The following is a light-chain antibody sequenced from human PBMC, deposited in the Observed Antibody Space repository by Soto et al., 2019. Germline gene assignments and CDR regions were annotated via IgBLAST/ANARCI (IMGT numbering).Light chain of an antibody. CDR2: NVY. J-gene: IGLJ1*01. V-gene: IGLV2-14*03. CDR3: SSYTISRTYV. Sequence: QSALTQPASVSGSPGQSITISCTGINSDVGSYNYVSWHQQHPGKAPKLMIYNVYDRPSGISNRFSGSKSGNTASLTISGLQGEDEADYYCSSYTISRTYVFGTGTKLTVL. CDR1: NSDVGSYNY.